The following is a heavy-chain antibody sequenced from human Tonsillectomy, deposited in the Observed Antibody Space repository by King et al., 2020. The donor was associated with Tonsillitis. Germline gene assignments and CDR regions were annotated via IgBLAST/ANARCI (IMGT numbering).Heavy chain of an antibody. J-gene: IGHJ3*01. V-gene: IGHV3-15*01. CDR1: GITFSNAW. D-gene: IGHD1-26*01. Sequence: QLVESGGGLVKPGGSLRLSCAASGITFSNAWMSWVRQAPGKGLEWVGRIKSKSNGGTTDYGAPVKGRFTISRDDSRNTLYLQINNLKTEDTAVYYCATGASGTYDDDAFDVWGQGTMVTVSS. CDR2: IKSKSNGGTT. CDR3: ATGASGTYDDDAFDV.